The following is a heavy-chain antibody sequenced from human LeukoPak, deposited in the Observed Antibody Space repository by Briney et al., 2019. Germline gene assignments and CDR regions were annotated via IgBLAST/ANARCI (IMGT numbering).Heavy chain of an antibody. D-gene: IGHD3-10*02. CDR1: GFTFTSSA. Sequence: SVKVSCKASGFTFTSSAMQWVRQARGQRLEWIGWIVVGSGNTNYAQKFQERVTITRDMSTSTAYMELSSLRSEDTAVYYCAADVLSVYYYGMDVWGQGTTATVSS. CDR3: AADVLSVYYYGMDV. V-gene: IGHV1-58*02. J-gene: IGHJ6*02. CDR2: IVVGSGNT.